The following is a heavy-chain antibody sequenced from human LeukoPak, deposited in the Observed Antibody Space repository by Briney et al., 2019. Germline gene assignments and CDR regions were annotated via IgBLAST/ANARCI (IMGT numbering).Heavy chain of an antibody. J-gene: IGHJ3*01. D-gene: IGHD2-2*01. V-gene: IGHV3-7*01. CDR2: IKQDGSEK. CDR3: ARDQGYCTSASCRGDALDV. CDR1: GFTFSNYW. Sequence: GGSLRLSCAASGFTFSNYWMSWVRQAPGKGLEWVAKIKQDGSEKYYVDSVKGRFTISRDNAKNSLSLQMNSLRAEDTAVYYCARDQGYCTSASCRGDALDVWGQGSMISVSS.